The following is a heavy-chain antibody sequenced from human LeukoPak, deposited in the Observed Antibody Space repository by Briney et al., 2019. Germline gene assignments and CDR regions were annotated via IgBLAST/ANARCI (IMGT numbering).Heavy chain of an antibody. CDR1: GGSMNTHY. Sequence: SETLSLTCSVSGGSMNTHYWNWIRQPAGKGLEWIGRIYTSGSTNHNPSLKSRVIMSLDTSKSQFSLSLSSVTAADTAVYYCARAHPRIAENWFDPWGQGTLVTVSS. V-gene: IGHV4-4*07. D-gene: IGHD6-13*01. CDR3: ARAHPRIAENWFDP. J-gene: IGHJ5*02. CDR2: IYTSGST.